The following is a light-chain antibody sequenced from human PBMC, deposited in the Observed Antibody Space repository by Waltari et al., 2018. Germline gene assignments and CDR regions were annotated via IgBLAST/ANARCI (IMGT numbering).Light chain of an antibody. CDR1: QSLLRYNRHNY. CDR3: MQDLQTPVT. Sequence: DIVPTQSPPCLPVTAGESASIPSRFSQSLLRYNRHNYFDWYLQKPGQSPQLLIYQGSNRASGVPYRFSGSGSGTDFTLKISRVEAEDIGVYYCMQDLQTPVTFGQGTRLEIK. CDR2: QGS. J-gene: IGKJ5*01. V-gene: IGKV2-28*01.